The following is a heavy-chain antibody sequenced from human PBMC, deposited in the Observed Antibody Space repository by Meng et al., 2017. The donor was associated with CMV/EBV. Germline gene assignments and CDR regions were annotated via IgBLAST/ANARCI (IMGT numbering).Heavy chain of an antibody. CDR3: ARERGYSYRTGYFDY. J-gene: IGHJ4*02. D-gene: IGHD5-18*01. Sequence: TGSTFSSYAISWERQNPRQELEWMGRIITIFSTANYAQKFQGRVTITTDESTSTAYMELSSLRSKDTAVYYCARERGYSYRTGYFDYWGQGTLVTVSS. CDR1: GSTFSSYA. V-gene: IGHV1-69*05. CDR2: IITIFSTA.